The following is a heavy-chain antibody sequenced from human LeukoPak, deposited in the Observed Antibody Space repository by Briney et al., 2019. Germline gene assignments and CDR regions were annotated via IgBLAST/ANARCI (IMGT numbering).Heavy chain of an antibody. J-gene: IGHJ3*02. V-gene: IGHV4-61*02. CDR3: AREADSSSGWYGDAFDI. Sequence: PSQTLSLTCTVSGDSISSGSHYWSWIRQPAGKGLEWIGRIYTSGSTNYNPSLKSRVTISVDTSKNQFSLKLSSVTAADTAVYYCAREADSSSGWYGDAFDIWGQGTMVTVSS. CDR1: GDSISSGSHY. D-gene: IGHD6-19*01. CDR2: IYTSGST.